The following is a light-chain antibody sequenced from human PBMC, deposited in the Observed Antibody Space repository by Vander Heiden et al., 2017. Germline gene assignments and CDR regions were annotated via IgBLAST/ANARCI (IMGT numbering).Light chain of an antibody. CDR3: QSADSSGTYGV. Sequence: SYELTQPPSVSVSPGQTARITCSGDALPKQYAYWYQQKPGQAPVLVIYKDSERPSGIPERFSGSSSGTTVTLTIRGVQAEDEADYYCQSADSSGTYGVFGGGTKLTVL. V-gene: IGLV3-25*03. CDR2: KDS. J-gene: IGLJ2*01. CDR1: ALPKQY.